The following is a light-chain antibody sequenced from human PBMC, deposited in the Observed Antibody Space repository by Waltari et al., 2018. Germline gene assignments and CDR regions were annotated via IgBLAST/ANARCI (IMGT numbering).Light chain of an antibody. J-gene: IGKJ1*01. CDR2: GAS. CDR1: QSVSSN. CDR3: QQYHNWWT. Sequence: EIVMTQSPAPLSVSPGERATLSCRASQSVSSNLAWYQQKPGQAPRLLIYGASTRATGFPARFSGSGSGTEFTLTISSLQSEDFAVYYCQQYHNWWTFGQGTKVEIK. V-gene: IGKV3-15*01.